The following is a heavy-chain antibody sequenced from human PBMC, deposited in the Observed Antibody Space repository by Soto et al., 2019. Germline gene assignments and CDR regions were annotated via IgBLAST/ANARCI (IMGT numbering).Heavy chain of an antibody. J-gene: IGHJ4*02. Sequence: QVQLVESGGGVVKPGRSLRLSCAASGFTFSSYGMHWVRQAPGKGLEWVAFISYDGINKYYADSVKGRFTISRDNAKNTLYLQMSSLRAEETAVYYCAKDRWVRQLRSYFDYWGQGTLVTVSS. CDR3: AKDRWVRQLRSYFDY. V-gene: IGHV3-30*18. CDR2: ISYDGINK. CDR1: GFTFSSYG. D-gene: IGHD4-17*01.